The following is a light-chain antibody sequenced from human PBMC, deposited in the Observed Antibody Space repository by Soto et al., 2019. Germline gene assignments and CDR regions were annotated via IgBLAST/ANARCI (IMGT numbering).Light chain of an antibody. CDR2: SSS. V-gene: IGKV1-27*01. J-gene: IGKJ4*01. CDR3: QKYNSFPPT. CDR1: QDISND. Sequence: DFQMTQSPSSLSASVGDRVTITCRASQDISNDVAWYQQQPGKPPNLLISSSSTLQSGVPSRFSGTGYGTDFTLTIANLQPADVATYYCQKYNSFPPTFGGGTKVDI.